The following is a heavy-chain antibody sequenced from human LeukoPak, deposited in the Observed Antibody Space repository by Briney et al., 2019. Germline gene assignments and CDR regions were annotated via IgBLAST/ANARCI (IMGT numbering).Heavy chain of an antibody. CDR1: GFTFSSYE. D-gene: IGHD5-18*01. J-gene: IGHJ4*02. CDR3: AVRFRGYSYGYDY. Sequence: GGSLTPSCAASGFTFSSYEMNWVRQAPGKGLEWVSYITSSGTTIYHADSVKGAFTISRDNAKNSLYLQMNSLRAEDTAVYYCAVRFRGYSYGYDYWGQGTLVTVSS. V-gene: IGHV3-48*03. CDR2: ITSSGTTI.